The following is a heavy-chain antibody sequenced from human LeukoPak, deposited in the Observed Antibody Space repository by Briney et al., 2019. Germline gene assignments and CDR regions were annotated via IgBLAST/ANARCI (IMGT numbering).Heavy chain of an antibody. J-gene: IGHJ5*02. D-gene: IGHD6-19*01. CDR2: AADSGST. CDR1: GDSMSDYF. Sequence: SETLSLTCTVSGDSMSDYFWTWIRQPPGKGLEWIGYAADSGSTNYNPSLKSRVTISVDTSKNQFSLRLNSVTAADTAMYYCARRITVSATNWFDPWGQGTLVTVSS. CDR3: ARRITVSATNWFDP. V-gene: IGHV4-59*01.